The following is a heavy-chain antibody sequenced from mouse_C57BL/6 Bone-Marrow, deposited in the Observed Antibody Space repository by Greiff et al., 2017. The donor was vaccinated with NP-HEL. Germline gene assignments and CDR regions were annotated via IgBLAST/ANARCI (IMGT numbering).Heavy chain of an antibody. V-gene: IGHV5-6*02. CDR1: GFTFSSYG. D-gene: IGHD2-1*01. J-gene: IGHJ4*01. Sequence: EVKLVESGGDLVKPGGSLKLSCAASGFTFSSYGMSWVRQTPDKRLEWVATISSGGSYTYYPDSVKGRFTISRDNAKNTLYLQMSSLKSEDTAMYYCARHVYYGNYYAMDYWGQGTSVTVSS. CDR2: ISSGGSYT. CDR3: ARHVYYGNYYAMDY.